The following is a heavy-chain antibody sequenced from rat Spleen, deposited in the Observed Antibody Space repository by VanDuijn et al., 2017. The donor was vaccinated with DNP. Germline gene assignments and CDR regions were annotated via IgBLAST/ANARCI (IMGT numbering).Heavy chain of an antibody. CDR1: GFTFSSYW. V-gene: IGHV5-58*01. CDR2: INTDGVNT. D-gene: IGHD1-7*01. Sequence: EVQLVESGGDLVQPGRSLKFSCVASGFTFSSYWMYWLRLTPGKGLEWVASINTDGVNTYYPDSVQGRFTISRDNSENTVYLQMNSLRSEDTATYYCTRENWVLDYWGQGVMVTVSS. CDR3: TRENWVLDY. J-gene: IGHJ2*01.